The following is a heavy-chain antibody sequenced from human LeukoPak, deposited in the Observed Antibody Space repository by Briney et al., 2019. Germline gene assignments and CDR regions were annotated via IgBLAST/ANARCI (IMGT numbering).Heavy chain of an antibody. CDR2: IYYSGST. J-gene: IGHJ4*02. CDR1: GGSISSSSYY. Sequence: SETLSLTCTVSGGSISSSSYYWGWIRQPPGKGLEWIGGIYYSGSTYYNPSLKSRVTISVDTSKNQFSLKLSSVTAADTAVYYCARHRGVSGYYYYWGQGTLVTVSS. D-gene: IGHD3-22*01. CDR3: ARHRGVSGYYYY. V-gene: IGHV4-39*01.